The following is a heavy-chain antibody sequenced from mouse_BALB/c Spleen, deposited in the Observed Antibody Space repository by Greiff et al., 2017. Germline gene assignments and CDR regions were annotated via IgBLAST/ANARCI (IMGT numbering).Heavy chain of an antibody. CDR3: ARCYDYGDAMDY. V-gene: IGHV1-54*01. CDR2: INPGSGGT. J-gene: IGHJ4*01. D-gene: IGHD2-4*01. CDR1: GYAFTNYL. Sequence: VQLQQSGAELVRPGTSVKVSCKASGYAFTNYLIEWVKQRPGQGLEWIGVINPGSGGTNYNEKFKGKATLTADKSSSTAYMQLSSLTSDDSAVYFCARCYDYGDAMDYWGQGTSVTVSS.